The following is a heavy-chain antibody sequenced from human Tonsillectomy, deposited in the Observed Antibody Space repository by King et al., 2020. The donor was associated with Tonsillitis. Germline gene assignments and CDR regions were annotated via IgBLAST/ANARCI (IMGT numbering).Heavy chain of an antibody. CDR3: AREPYGDYPFDY. CDR2: ISYDGSNK. CDR1: GFSFRSYG. J-gene: IGHJ4*02. V-gene: IGHV3-33*05. D-gene: IGHD4-17*01. Sequence: VQLVESGGGVVQPGRSLRLSCAASGFSFRSYGMHWVRQAPGKGLEWVAVISYDGSNKYYADSLKGRFTISRDNSKNTLYLQMNSLRADDTAVYYCAREPYGDYPFDYWGQGTLVTVSS.